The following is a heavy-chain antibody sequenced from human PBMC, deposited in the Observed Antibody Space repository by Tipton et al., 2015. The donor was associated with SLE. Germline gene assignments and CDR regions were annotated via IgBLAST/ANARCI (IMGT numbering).Heavy chain of an antibody. Sequence: QVQLVQSGAELKKPGASVKVSCKASGYTFPNYVLNWVRQAPGQGLEWMGWISAHNGNTKLQRKFQGRVLMTTDTSTNTAFMELRGLRYDDTALYYCVRDAVGWFDTWGQGTLVTVSS. CDR2: ISAHNGNT. J-gene: IGHJ5*02. V-gene: IGHV1-18*01. D-gene: IGHD2-15*01. CDR1: GYTFPNYV. CDR3: VRDAVGWFDT.